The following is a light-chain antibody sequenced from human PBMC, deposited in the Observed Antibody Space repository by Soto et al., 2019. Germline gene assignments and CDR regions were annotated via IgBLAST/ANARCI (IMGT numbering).Light chain of an antibody. V-gene: IGLV2-14*01. CDR1: SSDVGGYNY. CDR3: RSYTSSSTLVV. J-gene: IGLJ2*01. CDR2: EVS. Sequence: QSVLTQPASVSGSPGQSITISCTGTSSDVGGYNYVSWYQQHPGKAPKFMIYEVSNRPSGVSNRFSGSKSGNTASLTISGLQAEDEADYYCRSYTSSSTLVVFGGGTQLTVL.